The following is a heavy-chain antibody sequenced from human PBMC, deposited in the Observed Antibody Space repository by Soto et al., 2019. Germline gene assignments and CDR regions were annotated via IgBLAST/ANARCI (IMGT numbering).Heavy chain of an antibody. V-gene: IGHV4-4*07. CDR2: IHDTGRT. CDR3: ARESVSGTYRFDS. CDR1: GDSLSTYY. J-gene: IGHJ4*02. Sequence: SETLSLTCTVSGDSLSTYYWSWSGQPAGERLEWIGRIHDTGRTNYNPSLKSRVTMSVDTSKNQFSLRVNSVTAADTAVYYCARESVSGTYRFDSWGQGTLVTVSS. D-gene: IGHD3-16*02.